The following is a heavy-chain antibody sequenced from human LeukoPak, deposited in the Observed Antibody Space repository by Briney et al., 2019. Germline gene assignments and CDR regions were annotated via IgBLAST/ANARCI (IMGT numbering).Heavy chain of an antibody. D-gene: IGHD3-9*01. J-gene: IGHJ3*02. CDR1: GFTFDSYS. Sequence: GGSLRLSCAASGFTFDSYSMNWVRQAPGKGLEWVSSITSGSSYIYYADSVKGRFTISRDNAKNSLYLQMNSLRAEDTAVYYCARDRAYYNILTVLEAFDIWGQGTMVTVSS. CDR3: ARDRAYYNILTVLEAFDI. V-gene: IGHV3-21*01. CDR2: ITSGSSYI.